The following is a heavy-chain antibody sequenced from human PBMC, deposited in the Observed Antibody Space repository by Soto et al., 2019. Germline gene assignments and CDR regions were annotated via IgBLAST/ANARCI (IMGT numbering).Heavy chain of an antibody. Sequence: QVQLQESGPGLVKPSQTLSLNCTVSGGSISSGDYYWSWIRQHPGKGLEWIGYIYYSGNTYYTPSLKSRVTISVDTSKNQFSLKLSSVTGADTAVYYCARVSYDNSGYYHVAFDYWGQGTLVTVSS. CDR2: IYYSGNT. CDR1: GGSISSGDYY. V-gene: IGHV4-31*03. D-gene: IGHD3-22*01. CDR3: ARVSYDNSGYYHVAFDY. J-gene: IGHJ4*02.